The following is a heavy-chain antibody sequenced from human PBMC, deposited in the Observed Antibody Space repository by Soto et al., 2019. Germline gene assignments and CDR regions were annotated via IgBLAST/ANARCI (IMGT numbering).Heavy chain of an antibody. D-gene: IGHD1-26*01. Sequence: QVQLVQSGAEVKKPGSSVKVSCKASGGTFSSYTISWVRQAPGQGLEWMGRIIPILGIASYAQKFKGSVTITADKSTSTAKMELSSLRSEDTAVYYYRGSYSKNWYFDLWGRGTLVTVSS. CDR3: RGSYSKNWYFDL. J-gene: IGHJ2*01. CDR2: IIPILGIA. CDR1: GGTFSSYT. V-gene: IGHV1-69*02.